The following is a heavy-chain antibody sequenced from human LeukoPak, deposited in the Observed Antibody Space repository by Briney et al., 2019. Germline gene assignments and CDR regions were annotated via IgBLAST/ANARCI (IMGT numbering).Heavy chain of an antibody. CDR2: IYYTGGT. CDR1: GDSISSRSYY. Sequence: PSETLSLTCTVSGDSISSRSYYWGWIRQPPGKGLEWIGTIYYTGGTYYNPSLKSRVTISVDTSKNQFSLKLSSVTAADTAVYYCARDRLGHFDYWGQGTLVTVSS. J-gene: IGHJ4*02. CDR3: ARDRLGHFDY. V-gene: IGHV4-39*07. D-gene: IGHD6-19*01.